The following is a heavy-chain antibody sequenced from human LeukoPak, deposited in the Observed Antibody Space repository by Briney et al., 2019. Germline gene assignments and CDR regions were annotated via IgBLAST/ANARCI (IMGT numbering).Heavy chain of an antibody. D-gene: IGHD4-17*01. CDR1: GGSISSYY. V-gene: IGHV4-59*01. CDR2: IYYSGST. Sequence: SQTLSLTCTVSGGSISSYYWSWIRQPPGKGLEWIGYIYYSGSTNYNPSLKSRVTISVDTSKNQFSLKLSSVTAADTAVYYCARDRYGDYDNSDAFDIWGQGTMVTVSS. CDR3: ARDRYGDYDNSDAFDI. J-gene: IGHJ3*02.